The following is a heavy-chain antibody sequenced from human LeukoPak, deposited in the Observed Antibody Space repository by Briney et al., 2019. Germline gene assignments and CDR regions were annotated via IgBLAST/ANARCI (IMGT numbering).Heavy chain of an antibody. CDR2: SRNKANSYTA. CDR3: AKESGGSSGSDPY. CDR1: GFTSSDHY. Sequence: GGSLRLSCGASGFTSSDHYMDWVRQALGKGLEWVGRSRNKANSYTAEYAASVKGRFTISRDDLKNSLYLQMNSLRAEDTAVYYCAKESGGSSGSDPYWGQGTLVTVSS. D-gene: IGHD3-22*01. J-gene: IGHJ4*02. V-gene: IGHV3-72*01.